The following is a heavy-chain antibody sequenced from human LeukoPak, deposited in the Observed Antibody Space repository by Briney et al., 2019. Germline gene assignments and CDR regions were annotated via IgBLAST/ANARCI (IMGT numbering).Heavy chain of an antibody. D-gene: IGHD6-19*01. CDR2: ISGSSGST. CDR3: AKNRAGSGWDSAV. V-gene: IGHV3-23*01. J-gene: IGHJ4*02. Sequence: PGGSLRLSCAASGFTFSNYAMSWVRQAPGKGLEWVSAISGSSGSTYYADFVKGRFTISRDNSKNTLYLQMNSLRAEDTAVYYCAKNRAGSGWDSAVWGQGTPVTVSS. CDR1: GFTFSNYA.